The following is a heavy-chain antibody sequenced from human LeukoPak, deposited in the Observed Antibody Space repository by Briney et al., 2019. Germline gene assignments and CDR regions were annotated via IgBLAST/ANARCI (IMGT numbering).Heavy chain of an antibody. D-gene: IGHD6-25*01. Sequence: SETLSLTCAVSGYSISSGYYWGWIRQPPGKGLEWIGSIYHSGSTYYNPSLKSRVTISVDTSKNQFSLKLSSVTAADTAVYYCARKRLPYYFDYWGQGTLVTVSS. V-gene: IGHV4-38-2*01. CDR2: IYHSGST. CDR1: GYSISSGYY. J-gene: IGHJ4*02. CDR3: ARKRLPYYFDY.